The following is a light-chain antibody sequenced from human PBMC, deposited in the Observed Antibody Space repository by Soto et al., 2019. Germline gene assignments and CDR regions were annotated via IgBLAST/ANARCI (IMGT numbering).Light chain of an antibody. CDR3: QQYGSSPTT. V-gene: IGKV3-11*01. J-gene: IGKJ1*01. CDR2: EAS. CDR1: QSVSSY. Sequence: EIVLTQSPATLSLSPGERATLSCRASQSVSSYLAWYQQKPGQAPRLLIYEASNRATGIPARFSGSGSGTDFTLTISSLEPEDFAVYYCQQYGSSPTTFGQGTKVDIK.